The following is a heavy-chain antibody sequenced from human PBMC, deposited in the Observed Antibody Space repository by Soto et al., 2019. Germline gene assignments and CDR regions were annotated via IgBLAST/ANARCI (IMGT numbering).Heavy chain of an antibody. J-gene: IGHJ6*02. CDR3: ARGLDDWYWSGGSCQSFGMDV. D-gene: IGHD2-15*01. CDR1: GGSFSGYY. V-gene: IGHV4-34*01. Sequence: SETLSLTCAVYGGSFSGYYWSWIRQPPGKGLEWIGEINHSGSTNYNPSLKSRVTISVDTSKNQFSLKLSSVTAADTAVYYCARGLDDWYWSGGSCQSFGMDVWDQGTTVTVSS. CDR2: INHSGST.